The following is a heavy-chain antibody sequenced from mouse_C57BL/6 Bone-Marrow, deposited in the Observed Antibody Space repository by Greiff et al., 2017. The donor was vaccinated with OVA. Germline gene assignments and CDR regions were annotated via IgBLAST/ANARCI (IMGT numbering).Heavy chain of an antibody. CDR3: ARGPTTVVARVDY. J-gene: IGHJ2*01. D-gene: IGHD1-1*01. Sequence: VQLQQSGADLAKPGASVKLSCTASGYTFPSYWLHWVNQRPGQGLDWLGSLNPSSGYTKYNQKFKDKATLTADKSSSTAYMQLSSLTYEDSAVYYCARGPTTVVARVDYWGQGTTLTVSS. CDR1: GYTFPSYW. CDR2: LNPSSGYT. V-gene: IGHV1-7*01.